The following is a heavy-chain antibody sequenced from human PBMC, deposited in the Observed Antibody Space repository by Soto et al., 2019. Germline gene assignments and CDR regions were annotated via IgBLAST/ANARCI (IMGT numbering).Heavy chain of an antibody. CDR2: LSYDGSNK. J-gene: IGHJ1*01. CDR1: VFTVSSYG. Sequence: PGGSLRLSCAASVFTVSSYGMHWVRQAPGEWLGWVAGLSYDGSNKXXAESVKGRXPISRYNSRYTXYLQMXDLRAADTAXYHGEKDETYSSGLYEYCGQCTL. V-gene: IGHV3-30*18. D-gene: IGHD6-19*01. CDR3: EKDETYSSGLYEY.